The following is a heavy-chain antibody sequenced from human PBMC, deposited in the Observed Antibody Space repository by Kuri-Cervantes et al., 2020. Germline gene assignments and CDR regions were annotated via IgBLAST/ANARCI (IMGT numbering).Heavy chain of an antibody. V-gene: IGHV1-3*01. J-gene: IGHJ4*02. Sequence: ASVKVSCKASGYTFTSYAMHWVRQAPGQRLEWMGWINAGNGDTKYSQKFQGRVTITRDTSASTACMELSSLRSEDTAVYYCARDDKLDCTGGVCYVFDYWGQGTLVTVSS. CDR3: ARDDKLDCTGGVCYVFDY. CDR1: GYTFTSYA. D-gene: IGHD2-8*02. CDR2: INAGNGDT.